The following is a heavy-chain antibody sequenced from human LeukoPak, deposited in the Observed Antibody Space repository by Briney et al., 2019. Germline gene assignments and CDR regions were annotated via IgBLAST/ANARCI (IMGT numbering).Heavy chain of an antibody. Sequence: GESLQISCKGSGYSFTSYWIGWVRQMPGKGLEWMGIIYPGDSDTRYSPSFQGQLNISADKSLSTTYLRWSSLKASDTAMYYCARHNKLAGYSSGWYRRPGWFDPWGQGTLVTVSS. V-gene: IGHV5-51*01. D-gene: IGHD6-19*01. CDR1: GYSFTSYW. CDR2: IYPGDSDT. J-gene: IGHJ5*02. CDR3: ARHNKLAGYSSGWYRRPGWFDP.